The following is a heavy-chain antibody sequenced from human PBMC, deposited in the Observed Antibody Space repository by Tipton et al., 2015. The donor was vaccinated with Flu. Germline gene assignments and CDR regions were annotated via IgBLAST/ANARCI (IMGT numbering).Heavy chain of an antibody. J-gene: IGHJ3*02. CDR1: GEALASDYY. V-gene: IGHV4-38-2*01. Sequence: GEALASDYYWGWIRQPPGRGLEWIGRMYHSGNSYYNPSLKTRVTISVDTSRNQFTLNLSSVTAADTAVYYCARQGAKVDAFDIWGQGTMVTVSS. CDR3: ARQGAKVDAFDI. CDR2: MYHSGNS.